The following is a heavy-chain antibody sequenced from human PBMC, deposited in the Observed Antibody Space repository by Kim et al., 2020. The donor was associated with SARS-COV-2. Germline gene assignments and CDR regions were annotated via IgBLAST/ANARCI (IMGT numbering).Heavy chain of an antibody. Sequence: TYHNPSLKGRVTIPVDTSKKQFSLGLGSVTAADAAVYYCARHLRNWYFDLWGRGTLVTVSS. J-gene: IGHJ2*01. CDR2: T. V-gene: IGHV4-39*01. CDR3: ARHLRNWYFDL.